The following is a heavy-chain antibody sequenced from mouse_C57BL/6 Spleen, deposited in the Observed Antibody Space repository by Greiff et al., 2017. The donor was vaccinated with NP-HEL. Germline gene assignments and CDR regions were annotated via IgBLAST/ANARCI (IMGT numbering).Heavy chain of an antibody. CDR2: IYPGSGST. D-gene: IGHD1-1*01. J-gene: IGHJ2*01. CDR3: ASRYYYGSSLDY. Sequence: QVQLQQPGAELVKPGASVKMSCKASGYTFTSYWITWVKQRPGQGLEWIGDIYPGSGSTNYNEKFKSKATLTVDTSSSTAYMQLSSLTSEDSAVYYCASRYYYGSSLDYWGQGTTLTVSS. V-gene: IGHV1-55*01. CDR1: GYTFTSYW.